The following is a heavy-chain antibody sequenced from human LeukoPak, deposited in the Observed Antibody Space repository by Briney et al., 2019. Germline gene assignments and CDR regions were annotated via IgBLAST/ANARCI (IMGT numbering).Heavy chain of an antibody. CDR3: ARVIEEGAFDI. D-gene: IGHD3-22*01. CDR2: INYGGGT. V-gene: IGHV4-39*07. CDR1: GASISNSAYH. Sequence: PSETLSLTCTVSGASISNSAYHWGWIRQPPGKGLEWIGSINYGGGTHYNPSLKSRVTISADKSKNQSSLKLSSVTAADTAVYYCARVIEEGAFDIWGQGTMVTVSS. J-gene: IGHJ3*02.